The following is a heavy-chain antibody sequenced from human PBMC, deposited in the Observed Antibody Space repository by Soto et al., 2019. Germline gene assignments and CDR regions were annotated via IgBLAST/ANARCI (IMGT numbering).Heavy chain of an antibody. Sequence: QVVLLQSGAEVKEPGSSVRVSCKVSGSTFNNFAFSWVRQAPGHGPEWMGWIDSVSGGTKYAPYFQGRVTMTRDTSTTTAFMELSGLTSDDTAVYYCAKGGSYYAHWGQGTLVSVSS. CDR1: GSTFNNFA. J-gene: IGHJ4*02. D-gene: IGHD1-26*01. CDR3: AKGGSYYAH. V-gene: IGHV1-2*02. CDR2: IDSVSGGT.